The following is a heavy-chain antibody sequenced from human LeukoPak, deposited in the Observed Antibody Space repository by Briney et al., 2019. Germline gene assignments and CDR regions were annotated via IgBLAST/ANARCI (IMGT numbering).Heavy chain of an antibody. Sequence: SHTLSLTCSVSGVSIYSSTYYSAWIRQPPGKGLEFIGSIYYNEDTFHNPSLKSRLTISVDTSANLFSLRLTSVTAADTATYYCESQLAAGNDGFDVWGQGTVVPVSS. CDR3: ESQLAAGNDGFDV. CDR1: GVSIYSSTYY. D-gene: IGHD2-15*01. CDR2: IYYNEDT. V-gene: IGHV4-39*02. J-gene: IGHJ3*01.